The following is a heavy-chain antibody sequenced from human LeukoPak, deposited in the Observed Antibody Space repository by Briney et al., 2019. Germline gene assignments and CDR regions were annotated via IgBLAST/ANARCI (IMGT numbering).Heavy chain of an antibody. D-gene: IGHD5-18*01. CDR1: GFTFSSYG. Sequence: GGSLRLSCAASGFTFSSYGMSWVRQAPGKGLEWVANIKQDGSEKYYVDSVKGRFTISRDNAKNSLYLQMNSLRAEDTAVYYCARAWTRYSYDDYWGQGTLVTVSS. V-gene: IGHV3-7*01. J-gene: IGHJ4*02. CDR2: IKQDGSEK. CDR3: ARAWTRYSYDDY.